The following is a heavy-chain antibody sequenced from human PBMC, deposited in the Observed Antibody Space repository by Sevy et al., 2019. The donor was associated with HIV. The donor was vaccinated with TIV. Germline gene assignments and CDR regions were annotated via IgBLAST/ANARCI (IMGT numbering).Heavy chain of an antibody. D-gene: IGHD3-3*01. CDR3: ARTLVYGVRATIDRLDY. Sequence: ASVKVSCKASGYTFTGYYMHWVRQAPGQGLEWMGWINPNSGGTNYAQKFQGRVTMTRDTSISTAYMELSRLRSDDTAVYSGARTLVYGVRATIDRLDYWGQGTLVTVSS. J-gene: IGHJ4*02. V-gene: IGHV1-2*02. CDR1: GYTFTGYY. CDR2: INPNSGGT.